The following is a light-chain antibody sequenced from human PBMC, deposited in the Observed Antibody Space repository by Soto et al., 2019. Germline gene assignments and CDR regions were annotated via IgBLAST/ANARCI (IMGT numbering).Light chain of an antibody. CDR1: SGDVGGYNL. CDR2: EDY. V-gene: IGLV2-23*01. J-gene: IGLJ2*01. CDR3: CSYAGVDPFVL. Sequence: QSVLTQPASVSGSPGQSITISCTGTSGDVGGYNLVSWYLQHPGKVPKLLIYEDYRRPSGVSTRFSASKSGNTASLTISGLKAEDEAHYYCCSYAGVDPFVLFGGGTKLTVL.